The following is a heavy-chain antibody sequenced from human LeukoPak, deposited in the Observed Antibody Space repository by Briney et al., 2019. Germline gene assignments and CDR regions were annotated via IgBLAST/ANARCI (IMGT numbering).Heavy chain of an antibody. CDR3: AEGYSRLPD. V-gene: IGHV3-23*01. CDR2: ISGSGGST. D-gene: IGHD6-6*01. J-gene: IGHJ4*02. CDR1: GFTFSSYA. Sequence: GVSLTLYCAASGFTFSSYAMSWVRQAPGKGLEWVSSISGSGGSTYYADSVKGRFTNSRDNSKNTLYLQMNSLRAEDTAVYYCAEGYSRLPDWGQGSLLTVSS.